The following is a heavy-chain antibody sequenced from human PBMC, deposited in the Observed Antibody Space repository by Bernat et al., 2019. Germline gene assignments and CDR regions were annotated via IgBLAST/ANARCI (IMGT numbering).Heavy chain of an antibody. CDR2: INSDGSST. Sequence: EVQLVESGGGLVQPGGSLRLSCAASGFTFSSYWMHWVRQAPGKGLVWVSRINSDGSSTSYADSGKGRFTISRDNAKNTLYLQMNSLRAEDTAVYYCARAPPPDFWSGSLPRGFDYWGQGTLVTVSS. J-gene: IGHJ4*02. CDR1: GFTFSSYW. V-gene: IGHV3-74*01. D-gene: IGHD3-3*01. CDR3: ARAPPPDFWSGSLPRGFDY.